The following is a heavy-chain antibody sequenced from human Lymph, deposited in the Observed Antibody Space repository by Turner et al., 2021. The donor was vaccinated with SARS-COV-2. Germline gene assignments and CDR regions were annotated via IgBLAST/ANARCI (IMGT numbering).Heavy chain of an antibody. J-gene: IGHJ4*02. CDR2: ISGRGDST. CDR3: AKNEMAMIVVVITLFDY. CDR1: GFTFSSDA. V-gene: IGHV3-23*01. D-gene: IGHD3-22*01. Sequence: EVQLLESGGGLVQPGGSLGLSCAASGFTFSSDAMSWVRQAPGKGLEWVSTISGRGDSTYYADSVKGRFTISRDNSKNTLFLQMHSLRAEDTAVYYCAKNEMAMIVVVITLFDYWGQGTLVTVSS.